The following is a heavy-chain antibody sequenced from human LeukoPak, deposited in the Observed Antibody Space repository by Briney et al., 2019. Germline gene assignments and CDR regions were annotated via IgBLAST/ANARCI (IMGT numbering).Heavy chain of an antibody. CDR1: GFTFSSYG. CDR2: ISYDGSNK. CDR3: DALAAAGPLDYYYYGMDV. Sequence: GGSLRLSCAASGFTFSSYGMHWVRQAPGKWLEWVAVISYDGSNKYYTDSVKGRFTISRDNSKNTLYLQMNSLRAEDTAVYYCDALAAAGPLDYYYYGMDVWGKGTTVTVSS. V-gene: IGHV3-30*03. D-gene: IGHD6-13*01. J-gene: IGHJ6*04.